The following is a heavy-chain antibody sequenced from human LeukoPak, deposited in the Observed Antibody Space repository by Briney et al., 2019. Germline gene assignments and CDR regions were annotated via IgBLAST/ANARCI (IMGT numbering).Heavy chain of an antibody. CDR3: ARQGGYSFPRYYFDY. D-gene: IGHD5-18*01. Sequence: GGSLRLSCAASGFTFSSYWMSWVRQAPGKGLEWVANIKQDGSEKYYVDSVKGRFTISRDNAKNSLYLQMNSLRAEDTAVYYSARQGGYSFPRYYFDYWGQGTLVTVSS. J-gene: IGHJ4*02. V-gene: IGHV3-7*01. CDR1: GFTFSSYW. CDR2: IKQDGSEK.